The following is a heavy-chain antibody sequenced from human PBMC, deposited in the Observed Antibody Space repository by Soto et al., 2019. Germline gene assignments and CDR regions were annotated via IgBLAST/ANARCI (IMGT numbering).Heavy chain of an antibody. Sequence: GGSLRLSCAASGFTFSSYEMNWVRQAPGKGLEWVSYISSSGSTIYYADSVKSRFTISRDNAKNSLYLQMNSLRAEDTAVYYCARDRLQWELRYYYYYGMDVWGQGTTVTVSS. D-gene: IGHD1-26*01. CDR2: ISSSGSTI. J-gene: IGHJ6*02. CDR3: ARDRLQWELRYYYYYGMDV. V-gene: IGHV3-48*03. CDR1: GFTFSSYE.